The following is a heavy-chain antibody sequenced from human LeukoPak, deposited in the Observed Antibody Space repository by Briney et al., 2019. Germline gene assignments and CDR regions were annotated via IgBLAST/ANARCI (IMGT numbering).Heavy chain of an antibody. Sequence: PSETLSLTRTVSGGSISSYYWSWIRQPPGKGLEWIGYIYTSGGTNYNPSLKSRVTISVDTSKNQFSLKLSSVTAADTAVYYCAGAARPLGWFDPWGQGTLVTVSS. D-gene: IGHD6-6*01. CDR3: AGAARPLGWFDP. J-gene: IGHJ5*02. CDR1: GGSISSYY. V-gene: IGHV4-4*09. CDR2: IYTSGGT.